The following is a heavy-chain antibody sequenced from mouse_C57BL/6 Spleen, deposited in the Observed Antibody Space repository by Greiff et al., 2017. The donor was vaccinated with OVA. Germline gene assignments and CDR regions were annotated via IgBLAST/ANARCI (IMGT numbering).Heavy chain of an antibody. CDR1: GYAFSSSW. CDR2: IYPGDGDT. Sequence: QVQLKESGPELVKPGASVKISCKASGYAFSSSWMNWVKQGPGKGLEWIGRIYPGDGDTNYNGKFKGKATLTADKSSSTAYMQLSSLTSEDSAVYFCARWGTTVVATDWYFDVWGTGTTVTVSS. D-gene: IGHD1-1*01. V-gene: IGHV1-82*01. CDR3: ARWGTTVVATDWYFDV. J-gene: IGHJ1*03.